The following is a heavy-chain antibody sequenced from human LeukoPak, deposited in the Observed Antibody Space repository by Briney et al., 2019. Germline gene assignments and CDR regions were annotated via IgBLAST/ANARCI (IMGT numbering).Heavy chain of an antibody. J-gene: IGHJ3*02. Sequence: PSETLSLTCTVSGGSISSYYWSWIRQPPGKGLEWIGYIYYSGSTNYNPSLKSRVTISVDTSKNQFSLKLSSVTAADTAVYYCASQDYYGSGSYYRSNAFDIWGQGTMVIVSS. V-gene: IGHV4-59*01. CDR2: IYYSGST. CDR3: ASQDYYGSGSYYRSNAFDI. D-gene: IGHD3-10*01. CDR1: GGSISSYY.